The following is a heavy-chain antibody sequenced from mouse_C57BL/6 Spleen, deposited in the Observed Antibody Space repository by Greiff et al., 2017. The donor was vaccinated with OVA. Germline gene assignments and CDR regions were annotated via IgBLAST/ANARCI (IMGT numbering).Heavy chain of an antibody. CDR1: GFSLTSYG. D-gene: IGHD3-1*01. CDR3: ARKKGSSSGAMDY. V-gene: IGHV2-2*01. J-gene: IGHJ4*01. CDR2: IWSGGST. Sequence: VKVVESGPGLVQPSQSLSITCTVSGFSLTSYGVHWVRQSPGKGLEWLGVIWSGGSTDYNAAFISRLSISKDNSKSQVFFKMNSLQADDTAIYYCARKKGSSSGAMDYWGQGTSVTVSS.